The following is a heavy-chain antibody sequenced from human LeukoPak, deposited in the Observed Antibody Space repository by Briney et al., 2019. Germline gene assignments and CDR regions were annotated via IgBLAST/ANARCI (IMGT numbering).Heavy chain of an antibody. CDR3: ARDPIAVAGFDY. J-gene: IGHJ4*02. CDR2: IYHSGST. D-gene: IGHD6-19*01. V-gene: IGHV4-38-2*02. Sequence: SETLSLTCTVSGYSISSGYYWGWIRQPPGKGLEWIGSIYHSGSTYYNPSLKSRVTISVDTSKNQFSLKLSSVTAADTAVYYCARDPIAVAGFDYWGQGTLVTVSS. CDR1: GYSISSGYY.